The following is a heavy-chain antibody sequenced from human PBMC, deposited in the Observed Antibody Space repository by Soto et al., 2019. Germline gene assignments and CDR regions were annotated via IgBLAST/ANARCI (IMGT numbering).Heavy chain of an antibody. J-gene: IGHJ5*02. CDR3: ARLRAVYYGSGSYRPASHNWFDP. CDR2: IYPGDSDT. Sequence: GESLKISCKGSGYSFTSYWIGWVRQMPGKGLEWMGIIYPGDSDTRYSPSFQGQVTISADKSISTAYLQWSSLKASDTAMYYCARLRAVYYGSGSYRPASHNWFDPWGQGTLVTVSS. D-gene: IGHD3-10*01. CDR1: GYSFTSYW. V-gene: IGHV5-51*01.